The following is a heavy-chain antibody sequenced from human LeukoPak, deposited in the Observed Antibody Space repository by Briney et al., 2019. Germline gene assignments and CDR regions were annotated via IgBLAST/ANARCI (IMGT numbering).Heavy chain of an antibody. V-gene: IGHV1-69*05. Sequence: GASVKVSCKASGGTSSSYAISWVRQAPGQGLEWMGGIIPIFGTANYAQKFQGRVTITTDESTSTAYMELSGLRSEDTAVYYCASWMYSSSSLFDYWGQGTLVTVSS. J-gene: IGHJ4*02. D-gene: IGHD6-6*01. CDR3: ASWMYSSSSLFDY. CDR1: GGTSSSYA. CDR2: IIPIFGTA.